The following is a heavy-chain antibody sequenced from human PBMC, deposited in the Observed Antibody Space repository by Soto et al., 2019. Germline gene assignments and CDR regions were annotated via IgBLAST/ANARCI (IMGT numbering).Heavy chain of an antibody. CDR1: GGSFSGYY. CDR3: ARGVSSTPLITIDY. V-gene: IGHV4-34*01. D-gene: IGHD3-10*01. CDR2: INHSGST. Sequence: SETLSLTCAVYGGSFSGYYWSWIRQPPGKGLEWIGEINHSGSTNYNPSLKSRVTISVDTSKNQFSLKLSSVTAADTAVYYCARGVSSTPLITIDYWGQGTLVTVSS. J-gene: IGHJ4*02.